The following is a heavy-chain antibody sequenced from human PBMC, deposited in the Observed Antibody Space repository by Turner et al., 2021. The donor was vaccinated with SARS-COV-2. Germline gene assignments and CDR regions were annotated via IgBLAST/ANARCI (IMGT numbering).Heavy chain of an antibody. Sequence: EVQLVESGGGLVKPGGSLRLSCAASGITFSNYSMNWVRQAPGKGLEWVSSISSSSSYIYYADSVKGRFTISRDNAKNSLYLQMNSLRAEDTAVYYCARARWHYYDSSGYYPDAFDIWGQGTMVTVYS. CDR3: ARARWHYYDSSGYYPDAFDI. D-gene: IGHD3-22*01. CDR2: ISSSSSYI. CDR1: GITFSNYS. J-gene: IGHJ3*02. V-gene: IGHV3-21*01.